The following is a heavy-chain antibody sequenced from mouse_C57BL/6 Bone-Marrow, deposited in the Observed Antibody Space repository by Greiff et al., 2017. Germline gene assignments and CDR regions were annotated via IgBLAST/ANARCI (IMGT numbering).Heavy chain of an antibody. CDR1: GYTFTDYY. CDR3: ARDDGYLDY. CDR2: INPNNGGT. Sequence: EVQLQQSGPEVVKPGASVKISCKASGYTFTDYYMNWVKQSHGKSLEWIGDINPNNGGTSYNQKFKGKATLTVDKSSSTAYMELRSLTSEDSAVYYCARDDGYLDYWGQGTTLTVSS. J-gene: IGHJ2*01. V-gene: IGHV1-26*01. D-gene: IGHD2-3*01.